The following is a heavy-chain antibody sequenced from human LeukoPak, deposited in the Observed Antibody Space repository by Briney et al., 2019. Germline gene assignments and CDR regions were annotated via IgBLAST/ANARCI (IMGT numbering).Heavy chain of an antibody. V-gene: IGHV3-48*03. CDR3: TKETPQMDV. J-gene: IGHJ6*04. CDR1: GFPFNMFA. D-gene: IGHD2-15*01. CDR2: ISSTGNTV. Sequence: PGGSLRLSCTGSGFPFNMFAMNWVRQAPGQGLEWVAYISSTGNTVHYAGSVKGRFTISRDNAKNSLYLQMNRLRAEDTAVYYCTKETPQMDVWGKGTTVTVSS.